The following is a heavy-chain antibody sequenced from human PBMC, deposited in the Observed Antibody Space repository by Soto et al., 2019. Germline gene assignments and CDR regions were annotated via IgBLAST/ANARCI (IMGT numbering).Heavy chain of an antibody. CDR2: INPSGGST. CDR1: GYTFTSYY. D-gene: IGHD2-8*01. V-gene: IGHV1-46*01. CDR3: ARDYCTNGVCDEGDAFXI. Sequence: GASVKVSCKASGYTFTSYYMHWVRQAPGQGLEWMGIINPSGGSTSYAQKFQGRVTMTRDTSTSTVYMELSSLRSEDTAVYYCARDYCTNGVCDEGDAFXIWGQGTMVTVSS. J-gene: IGHJ3*02.